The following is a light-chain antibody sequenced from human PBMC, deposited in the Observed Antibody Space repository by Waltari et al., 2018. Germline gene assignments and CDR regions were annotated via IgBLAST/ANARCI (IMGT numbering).Light chain of an antibody. V-gene: IGKV3-20*01. CDR1: QSVSSGY. J-gene: IGKJ3*01. Sequence: EIVLTQSPGTLSLSPGERATLSCRASQSVSSGYLAWYQQKPGQAPRLLISGASSRATGIPDRFSGSGSGTGFTLTISRLEPEDFAVYYCSQYGSSPFTFGPGTKVDIK. CDR2: GAS. CDR3: SQYGSSPFT.